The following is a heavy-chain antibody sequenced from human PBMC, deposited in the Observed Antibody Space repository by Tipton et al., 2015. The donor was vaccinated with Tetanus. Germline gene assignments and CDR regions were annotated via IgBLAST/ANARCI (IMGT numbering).Heavy chain of an antibody. CDR2: IYYSGST. CDR3: ARVLRFSASGGWDDAFDI. V-gene: IGHV4-4*07. J-gene: IGHJ3*02. Sequence: PGLVKPSENLSLSCTVSGGSTRDFYWSWIRQPAGERLEWIGRIYYSGSTIYNPSLKSRVTMSVDTSMHQFSLKLSSVTAADTAVYYCARVLRFSASGGWDDAFDIWGQGTLVTVSS. D-gene: IGHD2-15*01. CDR1: GGSTRDFY.